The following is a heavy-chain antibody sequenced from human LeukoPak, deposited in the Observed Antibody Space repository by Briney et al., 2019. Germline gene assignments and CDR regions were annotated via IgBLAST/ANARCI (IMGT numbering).Heavy chain of an antibody. V-gene: IGHV1-18*01. Sequence: GASVKVSCKASGYTFTSYGISWVRQAPGQGLEWMGWISAYNGNTNYAQKLQGRVTMTTDTSTSTAYMELRSLRSDDTAVYYCARCGVRVGGSGSYFYWFDPWGQGTLVTVSS. CDR3: ARCGVRVGGSGSYFYWFDP. CDR1: GYTFTSYG. D-gene: IGHD3-10*01. CDR2: ISAYNGNT. J-gene: IGHJ5*02.